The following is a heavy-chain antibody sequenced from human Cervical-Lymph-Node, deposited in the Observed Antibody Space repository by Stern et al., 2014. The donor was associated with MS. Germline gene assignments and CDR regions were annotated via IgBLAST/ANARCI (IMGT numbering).Heavy chain of an antibody. J-gene: IGHJ4*02. CDR2: ISGNGGTT. CDR3: AREFRDPG. CDR1: GFTFSSFA. Sequence: EVQLVESGGDLVQPGGSLRLSCAVSGFTFSSFAMCWVRQAPGKGPEWVSGISGNGGTTWYADSVKGRFTIARDNSKNTLFLQMNSLRVDDTAVYYCAREFRDPGWGQGTLVSVSS. V-gene: IGHV3-23*04.